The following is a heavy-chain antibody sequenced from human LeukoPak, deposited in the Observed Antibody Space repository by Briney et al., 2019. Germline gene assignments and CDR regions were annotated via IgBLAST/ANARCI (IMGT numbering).Heavy chain of an antibody. Sequence: ASVKVSCKTSGYXFSTYTLSWVRQAPGQGLEWMGWISAYNGNTNYAQKMQDRLTMTTDTSTSTAYMELRSLRSDDTAVYYCARDWDCSGGSCHPHYFDYWGQGTLVTVSS. J-gene: IGHJ4*02. V-gene: IGHV1-18*01. D-gene: IGHD2-15*01. CDR2: ISAYNGNT. CDR1: GYXFSTYT. CDR3: ARDWDCSGGSCHPHYFDY.